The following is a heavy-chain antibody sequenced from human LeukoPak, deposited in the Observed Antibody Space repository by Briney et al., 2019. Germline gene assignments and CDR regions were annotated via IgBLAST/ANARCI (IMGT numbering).Heavy chain of an antibody. V-gene: IGHV3-23*01. CDR2: ISGSGGST. Sequence: PGGSLSLSCAASGFTFSSYAMSWVRQAPGKGLEWVSAISGSGGSTYYADSVKGRFTISRDNSKNTLYLQMNSLRAEDTAVYYCAKDTSGRSLLWFGELWDYYYYGMDVWGQGTTVTVSS. CDR3: AKDTSGRSLLWFGELWDYYYYGMDV. D-gene: IGHD3-10*01. CDR1: GFTFSSYA. J-gene: IGHJ6*02.